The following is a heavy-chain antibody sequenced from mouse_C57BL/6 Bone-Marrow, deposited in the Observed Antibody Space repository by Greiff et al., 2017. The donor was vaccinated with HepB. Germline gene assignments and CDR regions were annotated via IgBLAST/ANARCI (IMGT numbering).Heavy chain of an antibody. Sequence: VKLMESGPGLVQPSQSLSITCTVSGFSLTSYGVHWVRQSPGKGLEWLGVIWSGGSTDYNAAFISRLSISKDNSKSQVFFKMNRLQADDTAIYYCARGGVTTRYAMDYWGQGTSVTVSS. CDR2: IWSGGST. J-gene: IGHJ4*01. V-gene: IGHV2-2*01. CDR3: ARGGVTTRYAMDY. CDR1: GFSLTSYG. D-gene: IGHD2-5*01.